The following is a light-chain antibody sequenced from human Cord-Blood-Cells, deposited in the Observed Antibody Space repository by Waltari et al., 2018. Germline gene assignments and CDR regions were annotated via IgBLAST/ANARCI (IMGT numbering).Light chain of an antibody. CDR3: QQYGSSPWT. J-gene: IGKJ1*01. Sequence: EIVLTQSPGTLSLSPGERATLSCRASQSVSSSYLAWYQQKPGQAPRLLIYGASSRATGIPDRFIVSGSGTDFTLTISRLEPEDFAVYYCQQYGSSPWTFGQGTKVEIK. V-gene: IGKV3-20*01. CDR1: QSVSSSY. CDR2: GAS.